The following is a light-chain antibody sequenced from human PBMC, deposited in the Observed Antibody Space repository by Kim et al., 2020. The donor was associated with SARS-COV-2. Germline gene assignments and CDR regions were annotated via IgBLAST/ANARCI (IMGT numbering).Light chain of an antibody. CDR3: QQYYSYLPWT. Sequence: STGDRVTITCRASQGISSYLAWYQQKPGKAPKLLIYAASTLQSGVPSRFSGSGSGTDFTLTISCLQSEHFATYYCQQYYSYLPWTFGQGTKVDIK. V-gene: IGKV1-8*01. CDR2: AAS. CDR1: QGISSY. J-gene: IGKJ1*01.